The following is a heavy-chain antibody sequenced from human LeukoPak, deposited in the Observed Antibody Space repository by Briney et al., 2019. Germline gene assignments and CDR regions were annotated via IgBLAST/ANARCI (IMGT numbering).Heavy chain of an antibody. V-gene: IGHV3-33*01. Sequence: PGGSLRLSCAASGFTFSSYGMHWVRQAPGKGLEWVAVIWYDGSNKYYADSVKGRFTISRDNSENTLYLQMNSLRAEDTAVYYCARDMEVAGTSIDYWGQGTLVTVSS. J-gene: IGHJ4*02. CDR2: IWYDGSNK. CDR1: GFTFSSYG. D-gene: IGHD6-19*01. CDR3: ARDMEVAGTSIDY.